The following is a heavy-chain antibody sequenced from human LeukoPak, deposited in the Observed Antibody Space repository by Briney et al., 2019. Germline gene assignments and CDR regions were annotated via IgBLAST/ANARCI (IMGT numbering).Heavy chain of an antibody. V-gene: IGHV4-34*01. Sequence: PSETLSLTCAVYGGSFSGYYWSWIRQPPGKGLEWIGEINHSGSTNYNPSLKSRVTISVDTSKNQFSLKLSSVTAADTAVYYCARDSYCSGGSCYGPSAFDIWGQGTMVTVPS. D-gene: IGHD2-15*01. J-gene: IGHJ3*02. CDR3: ARDSYCSGGSCYGPSAFDI. CDR1: GGSFSGYY. CDR2: INHSGST.